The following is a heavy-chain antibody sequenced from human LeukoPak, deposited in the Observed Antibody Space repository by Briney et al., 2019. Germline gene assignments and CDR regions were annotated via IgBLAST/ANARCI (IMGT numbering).Heavy chain of an antibody. D-gene: IGHD3-22*01. V-gene: IGHV1-2*02. Sequence: GASVKVSCKASGYTFTGYYMHCVRQAPGQGPEWMVWINLNDGATNLARKFQGRVTINKKPAISTAYMELSRLTSDDTAVYYCARERSSGYNDAFDLWGQGTMVTVSS. J-gene: IGHJ3*01. CDR3: ARERSSGYNDAFDL. CDR1: GYTFTGYY. CDR2: INLNDGAT.